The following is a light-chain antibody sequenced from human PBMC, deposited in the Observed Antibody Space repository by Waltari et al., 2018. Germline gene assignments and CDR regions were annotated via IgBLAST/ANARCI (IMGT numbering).Light chain of an antibody. V-gene: IGLV3-21*03. J-gene: IGLJ6*01. Sequence: SYVVTQSPSVSVAPGMTAKISCGGDNIRTYSVRWYQQKAGQAPVLVFYDDRARPAGVPERFSGSNSGNTATPTISRGEAGDEADYYCQVWSGGNDHDYVFGSGT. CDR2: DDR. CDR1: NIRTYS. CDR3: QVWSGGNDHDYV.